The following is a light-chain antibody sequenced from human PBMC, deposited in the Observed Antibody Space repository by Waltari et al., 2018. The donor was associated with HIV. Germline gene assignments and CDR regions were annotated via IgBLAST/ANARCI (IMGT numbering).Light chain of an antibody. CDR3: QQYGSSPDS. CDR2: SAS. CDR1: QSVSSMY. V-gene: IGKV3-20*01. Sequence: ELVLTQSPGTLSLSLGERATLSCRASQSVSSMYLAWYQQKPGQAPRPLIYSASSRATGIPDRFSGSGSGTDFTLTISRLEPEDFAVYYCQQYGSSPDSFGQGTKLEIK. J-gene: IGKJ2*03.